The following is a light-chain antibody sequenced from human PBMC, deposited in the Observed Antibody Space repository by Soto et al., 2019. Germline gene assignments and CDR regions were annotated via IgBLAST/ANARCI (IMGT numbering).Light chain of an antibody. J-gene: IGKJ4*01. CDR3: QQYNTYPLT. V-gene: IGKV1-5*03. Sequence: DIQMTQSPSTLSASVGDRVTITCRAGQSISDWLAWYQQKPGQAPKLLIYKASSLESRVPSRFSGSGSGTEFALTISSLQPDDFASYYCQQYNTYPLTFGGGTKVEIK. CDR2: KAS. CDR1: QSISDW.